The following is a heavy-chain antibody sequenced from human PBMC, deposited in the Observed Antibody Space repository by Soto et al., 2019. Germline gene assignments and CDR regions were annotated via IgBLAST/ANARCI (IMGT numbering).Heavy chain of an antibody. CDR2: ISGSGGST. V-gene: IGHV3-23*01. Sequence: GGSLRLSCAASGFRFSNYVMHWVRQAPGKGLEWVSAISGSGGSTYYADSVKGRFTISRDNSKNTLYLQMNSLRAEDTAVYYCAKDTIAAAGKYFDYWGQGTLVTVSS. J-gene: IGHJ4*02. CDR3: AKDTIAAAGKYFDY. CDR1: GFRFSNYV. D-gene: IGHD6-13*01.